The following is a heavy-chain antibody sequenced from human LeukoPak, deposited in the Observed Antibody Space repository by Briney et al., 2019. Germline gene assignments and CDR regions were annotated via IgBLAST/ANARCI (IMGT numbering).Heavy chain of an antibody. CDR2: ISDSGGRT. V-gene: IGHV3-23*01. CDR1: GITLSNYG. CDR3: AKRGIVIRAVIIIGFHKEAYYFDY. D-gene: IGHD3-10*01. Sequence: GGSLRLSCAVSGITLSNYGMSWVRQAPGKGLEWVAGISDSGGRTNYADSVKGRFIISRDTSKNTVYLQMNSLRVEDTAVYFCAKRGIVIRAVIIIGFHKEAYYFDYWGQGILVTVSS. J-gene: IGHJ4*02.